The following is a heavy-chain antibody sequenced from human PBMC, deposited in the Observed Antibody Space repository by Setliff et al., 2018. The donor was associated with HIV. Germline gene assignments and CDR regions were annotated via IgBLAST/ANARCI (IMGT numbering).Heavy chain of an antibody. D-gene: IGHD2-15*01. Sequence: SETLSLTCAVSGGSINNYYWSWIRQPPGKGLEWIGYVYYSGSTNYNPSLKSRVTISVDTSKNQFSLKLSSVAAADTAVYYCAREIQNCGGNHYYCYMDVWGKGTTVTVSS. J-gene: IGHJ6*03. V-gene: IGHV4-59*12. CDR2: VYYSGST. CDR1: GGSINNYY. CDR3: AREIQNCGGNHYYCYMDV.